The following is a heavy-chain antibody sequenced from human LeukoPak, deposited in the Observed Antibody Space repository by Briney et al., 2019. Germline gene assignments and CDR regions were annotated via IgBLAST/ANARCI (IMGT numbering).Heavy chain of an antibody. CDR3: ARGSPESWFDP. J-gene: IGHJ5*02. Sequence: ASVKVSCKASGGTFSSYAMSWVRQAPGKGLEWVSAIVGSGGSTYYADSVKGRFTISRDNSKNTLSLHMDSLGAEDTAVYYCARGSPESWFDPWGQGTLVTVSS. V-gene: IGHV3-23*01. CDR2: IVGSGGST. CDR1: GGTFSSYA. D-gene: IGHD1-14*01.